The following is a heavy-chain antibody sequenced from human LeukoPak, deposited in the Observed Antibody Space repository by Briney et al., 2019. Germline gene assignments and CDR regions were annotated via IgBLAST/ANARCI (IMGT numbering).Heavy chain of an antibody. J-gene: IGHJ4*02. Sequence: PGGSLRLSCAASGFSVSNNYMSWVRQAPGKGLEWVSVIYSGGSTYYADSVKGRFTISRDNSKNTLYLQMNSLRAEDTAVYYCAKGRSGYYYDYFDYWGQGTLVTVSS. D-gene: IGHD3-22*01. V-gene: IGHV3-53*01. CDR1: GFSVSNNY. CDR2: IYSGGST. CDR3: AKGRSGYYYDYFDY.